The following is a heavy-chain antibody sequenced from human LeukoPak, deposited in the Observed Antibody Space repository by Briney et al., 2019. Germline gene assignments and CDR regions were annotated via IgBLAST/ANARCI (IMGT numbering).Heavy chain of an antibody. CDR2: INWNSGDI. V-gene: IGHV3-9*01. D-gene: IGHD3-10*01. CDR3: TKGVGFEINWFDP. Sequence: GGSLRLSCAASGFTFAESAMHWVRQAPGKGLEWVSGINWNSGDIGYADSVKGRLTISRDNAKNSLYLQMNSLRAADTALYYCTKGVGFEINWFDPWGQGTLVTVSS. CDR1: GFTFAESA. J-gene: IGHJ5*02.